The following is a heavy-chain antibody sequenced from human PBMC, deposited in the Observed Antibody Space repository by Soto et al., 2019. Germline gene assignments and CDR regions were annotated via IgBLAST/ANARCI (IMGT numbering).Heavy chain of an antibody. CDR2: ISAYNGNT. Sequence: ASVKVSCKASGYTFTSYGISWVRQAPGQGLKWMGWISAYNGNTNYAQKLQGRVTMTTDTSTSTAYMELRSLRSDDTAVYYCARGAYYYDSRGYYWGAFDIWGQGTMVTVSS. CDR1: GYTFTSYG. CDR3: ARGAYYYDSRGYYWGAFDI. V-gene: IGHV1-18*01. D-gene: IGHD3-22*01. J-gene: IGHJ3*02.